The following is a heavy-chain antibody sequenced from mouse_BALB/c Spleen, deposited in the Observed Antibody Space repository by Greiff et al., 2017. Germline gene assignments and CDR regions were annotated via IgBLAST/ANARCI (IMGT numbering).Heavy chain of an antibody. CDR3: ARYYYGSSYPFDY. J-gene: IGHJ2*01. CDR2: INPYNDGT. V-gene: IGHV1-14*01. CDR1: GYTFTSYV. Sequence: EVQVVESGPELVKPGASVKMSCKASGYTFTSYVMHWVKQKPGQGLEWIGYINPYNDGTKYNEKFKGKATLTSDKSSSTAYMELSSLTSEDSAVYYCARYYYGSSYPFDYWGQGTTLTVSS. D-gene: IGHD1-1*01.